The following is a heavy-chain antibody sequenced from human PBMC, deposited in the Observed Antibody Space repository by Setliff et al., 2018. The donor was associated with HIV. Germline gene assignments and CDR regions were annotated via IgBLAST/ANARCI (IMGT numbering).Heavy chain of an antibody. J-gene: IGHJ4*02. Sequence: GGSLRLSCAASGFTFSDSAMNWVRQAPGKGLEWVSSISSSSSYIYYADSVKGRFTISRDNAKNSLSLQMNSLRAEDTALYYCARQGRTWIVWGQGALGTVSS. CDR3: ARQGRTWIV. CDR2: ISSSSSYI. D-gene: IGHD1-1*01. V-gene: IGHV3-21*04. CDR1: GFTFSDSA.